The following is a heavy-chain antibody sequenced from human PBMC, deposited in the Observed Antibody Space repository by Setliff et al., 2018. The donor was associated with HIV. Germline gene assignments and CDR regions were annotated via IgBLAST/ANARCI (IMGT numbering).Heavy chain of an antibody. CDR2: IITIFGTP. Sequence: SVKVSCKASGGTFSSYAISWVRQAPGQGLEWMGQIITIFGTPRYAQKFQGRVTITADEAASTAYMELSSLRSADTAVYYCARDREYYYDNSGSPSFDYWGQGTLVTVSS. V-gene: IGHV1-69*13. CDR1: GGTFSSYA. J-gene: IGHJ4*02. CDR3: ARDREYYYDNSGSPSFDY. D-gene: IGHD3-22*01.